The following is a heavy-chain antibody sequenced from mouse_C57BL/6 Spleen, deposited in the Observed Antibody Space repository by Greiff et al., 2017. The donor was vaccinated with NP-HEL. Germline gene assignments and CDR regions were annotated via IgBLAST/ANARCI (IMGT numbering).Heavy chain of an antibody. CDR2: IYPRSGNT. Sequence: VQGVESGAELARPGASVKLSCKASGYTFTSYGISWVKQRTGQGLEWIGEIYPRSGNTYYNEKFKGKATLTADKSSSTAYMELRSLTSEDSAVYFCARLATMVTTSEYYFDYWGQGTTLTVSS. J-gene: IGHJ2*01. V-gene: IGHV1-81*01. D-gene: IGHD2-2*01. CDR1: GYTFTSYG. CDR3: ARLATMVTTSEYYFDY.